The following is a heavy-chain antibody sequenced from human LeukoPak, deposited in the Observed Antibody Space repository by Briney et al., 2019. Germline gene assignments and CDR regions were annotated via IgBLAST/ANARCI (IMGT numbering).Heavy chain of an antibody. D-gene: IGHD3-22*01. CDR3: ASHYYVTSGPIEVY. J-gene: IGHJ4*02. CDR1: GGSFSGYY. V-gene: IGHV4-34*01. CDR2: INHSGST. Sequence: KPSETLSLTCAVYGGSFSGYYWSWIRQPPGKGLEWIGEINHSGSTNYNPSLKSRVTISVDTSKNQFSLKLSSVTAADTAVYYCASHYYVTSGPIEVYWGQGTLVTVSS.